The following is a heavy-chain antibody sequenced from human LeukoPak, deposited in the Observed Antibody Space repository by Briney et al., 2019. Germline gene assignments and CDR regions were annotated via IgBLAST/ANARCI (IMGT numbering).Heavy chain of an antibody. D-gene: IGHD3-22*01. CDR2: INPNSGGT. Sequence: ASVKVSCKASGYTFTGYYMHWVRQAPGQGLEWMGWINPNSGGTNYAQKFQGRVTMTRDTSISTAYMELNSLRAEDTAVYYCAKDLYYYDSSGYPNYWGQGTLVTVSS. CDR1: GYTFTGYY. V-gene: IGHV1-2*02. CDR3: AKDLYYYDSSGYPNY. J-gene: IGHJ4*02.